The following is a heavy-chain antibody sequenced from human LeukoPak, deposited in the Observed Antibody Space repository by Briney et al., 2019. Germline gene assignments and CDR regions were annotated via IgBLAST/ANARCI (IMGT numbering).Heavy chain of an antibody. J-gene: IGHJ4*02. V-gene: IGHV3-13*01. Sequence: GGSLRLSCAASGFSFSSYDMHWVRQGTGKGLEWVSAITSAGDTYYAGSVKGRFSISRENGKNSLYLQMNSLRAGDTAVYYCAKSRGESRGASNYWGQGTLVTVSS. D-gene: IGHD1-26*01. CDR3: AKSRGESRGASNY. CDR2: ITSAGDT. CDR1: GFSFSSYD.